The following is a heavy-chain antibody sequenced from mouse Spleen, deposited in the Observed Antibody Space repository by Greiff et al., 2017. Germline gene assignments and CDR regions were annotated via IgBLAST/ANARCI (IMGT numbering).Heavy chain of an antibody. CDR3: TRSGGNGGFAY. Sequence: QVQLQQPGAELVRPGASVKLSCKASGYTFTSYWINWVKQRPGQGLEWIGNIYPSDSYTNYNQKFKDKATLTVDKSSSTAYMQLSSPTSEDSAVYYCTRSGGNGGFAYWGQGTLVTVSA. CDR2: IYPSDSYT. D-gene: IGHD3-2*02. CDR1: GYTFTSYW. V-gene: IGHV1-69*02. J-gene: IGHJ3*01.